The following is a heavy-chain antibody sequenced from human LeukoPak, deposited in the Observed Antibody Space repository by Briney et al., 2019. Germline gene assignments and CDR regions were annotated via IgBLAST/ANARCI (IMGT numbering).Heavy chain of an antibody. Sequence: SETLSLTCTVSGGSISSYYWSWIRQPAGKGLEWIGRIYTSGSTNYNPSLKSRVTMSVDTSKNQFSLKLSSVTAADTAVYYCARDRPQDCNSTSCLFLYFDLWGRGTLVTVSS. CDR3: ARDRPQDCNSTSCLFLYFDL. J-gene: IGHJ2*01. D-gene: IGHD2-2*01. CDR1: GGSISSYY. V-gene: IGHV4-4*07. CDR2: IYTSGST.